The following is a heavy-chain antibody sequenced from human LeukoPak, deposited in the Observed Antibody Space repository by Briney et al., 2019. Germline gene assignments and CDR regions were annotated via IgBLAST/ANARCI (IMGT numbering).Heavy chain of an antibody. J-gene: IGHJ4*02. CDR1: GYTFTSYD. V-gene: IGHV1-8*03. Sequence: GASVKVSCKASGYTFTSYDISWVRQATGQGLEWMGWMNPNSGNTGYAQKFQGRVTITRNTSISTAYMELSSLRSEDTAVYYCARSGDDILTGYYPDYWGQGTLVTLSS. CDR2: MNPNSGNT. CDR3: ARSGDDILTGYYPDY. D-gene: IGHD3-9*01.